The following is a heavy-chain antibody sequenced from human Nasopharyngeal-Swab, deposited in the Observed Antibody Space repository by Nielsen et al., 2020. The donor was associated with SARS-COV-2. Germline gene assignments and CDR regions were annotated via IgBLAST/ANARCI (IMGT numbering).Heavy chain of an antibody. D-gene: IGHD3-16*01. Sequence: RQAPGKGLEWGGEINHSGSTNYNPSLKSRVTISVDTSKNQFSLKLSSVTAADTAVYYCARGGGRTKHGMDVWGQGTTVTVSS. J-gene: IGHJ6*02. CDR2: INHSGST. CDR3: ARGGGRTKHGMDV. V-gene: IGHV4-34*01.